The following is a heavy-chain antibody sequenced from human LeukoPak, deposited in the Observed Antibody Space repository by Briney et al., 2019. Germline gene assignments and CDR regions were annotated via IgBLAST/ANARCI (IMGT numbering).Heavy chain of an antibody. CDR2: IDWDDDK. V-gene: IGHV2-70*04. D-gene: IGHD3-22*01. Sequence: ESGPTLVNPAQTLTLTCTFSVFSLTTSTMRVSWIRQPPGKALEWLARIDWDDDKFYSTSLKTRLTISKDTSKNQVVLTMTNMDPVDTATYYCAQSPPNPIDSYDRLYYFDYWGQGTLVTVSS. J-gene: IGHJ4*02. CDR3: AQSPPNPIDSYDRLYYFDY. CDR1: VFSLTTSTMR.